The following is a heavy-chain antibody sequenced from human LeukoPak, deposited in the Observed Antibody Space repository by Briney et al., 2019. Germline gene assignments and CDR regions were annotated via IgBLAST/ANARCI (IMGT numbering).Heavy chain of an antibody. CDR1: GFTFSNAW. CDR3: TTDPHYYDSSGYFSPPLS. Sequence: GGSLRLSCAASGFTFSNAWMSWVRQAPGKGLEWVGRIKSKTDGATTDYAAPVKGRFTISRDDSKNTLYLQMNSLKTEDTAVYYCTTDPHYYDSSGYFSPPLSWGQGTPVTVSS. D-gene: IGHD3-22*01. J-gene: IGHJ4*02. V-gene: IGHV3-15*01. CDR2: IKSKTDGATT.